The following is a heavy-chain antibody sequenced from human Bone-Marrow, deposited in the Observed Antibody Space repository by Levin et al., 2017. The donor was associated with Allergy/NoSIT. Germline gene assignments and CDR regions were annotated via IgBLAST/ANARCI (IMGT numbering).Heavy chain of an antibody. V-gene: IGHV3-15*01. D-gene: IGHD1-26*01. CDR1: GFTFSNAW. CDR2: IKSKTDGGTT. J-gene: IGHJ4*02. CDR3: TTEGWELLGSCGGGGY. Sequence: GESLKISCAASGFTFSNAWMSWVRQAPGKGLEWVGRIKSKTDGGTTDYAAPVKGRFTISRDDSKNTLYLQMNSLKTEDIAVYYCTTEGWELLGSCGGGGYWGQGTLVTVSS.